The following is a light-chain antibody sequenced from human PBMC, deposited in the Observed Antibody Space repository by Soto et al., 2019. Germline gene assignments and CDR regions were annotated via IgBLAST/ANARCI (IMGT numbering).Light chain of an antibody. V-gene: IGKV1-9*01. CDR2: TAS. CDR3: QHSRTDPFS. J-gene: IGKJ2*03. CDR1: QAICTS. Sequence: DIQLTQSPALLSASVGDRVTVSGRASQAICTSLAWFQQKAGKVPQLLVYTASTLQNGVPSRFSGSGSGTYFTLTITNLQAEDFATYYCQHSRTDPFSFGGGTKLDIK.